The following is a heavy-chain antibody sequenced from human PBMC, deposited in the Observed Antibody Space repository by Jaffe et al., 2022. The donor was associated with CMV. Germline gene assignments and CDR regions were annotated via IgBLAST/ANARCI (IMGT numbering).Heavy chain of an antibody. V-gene: IGHV3-30*18. D-gene: IGHD6-13*01. Sequence: QVQLVESGGGVVQPGRSLRLSCAASGFTFSSYGMHWVRQAPGKGLEWVAVISYDGSNKYYADSVKGRFTISRDNSKNTLYLQMNSLRAEDTAVYYCAKNAPRWAEIAAAGTGSLSWNDYWGQGTLVTVSS. CDR2: ISYDGSNK. CDR3: AKNAPRWAEIAAAGTGSLSWNDY. J-gene: IGHJ4*02. CDR1: GFTFSSYG.